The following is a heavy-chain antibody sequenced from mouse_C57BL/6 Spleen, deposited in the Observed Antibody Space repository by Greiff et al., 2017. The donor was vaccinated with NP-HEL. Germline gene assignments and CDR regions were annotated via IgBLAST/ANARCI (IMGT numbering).Heavy chain of an antibody. CDR3: TRDRGPYYFDY. CDR2: ISSGGDYI. J-gene: IGHJ2*01. D-gene: IGHD3-1*01. V-gene: IGHV5-9-1*02. CDR1: GFTFSSYA. Sequence: EVKLVESGEGLVKPGGSLKLSCAASGFTFSSYAMSWVRQTPEKRLEWVAYISSGGDYIYYADTVKGRFTISRDNARNTLYLQMSSLKSEDTAMYYCTRDRGPYYFDYWGQGTTLTVSS.